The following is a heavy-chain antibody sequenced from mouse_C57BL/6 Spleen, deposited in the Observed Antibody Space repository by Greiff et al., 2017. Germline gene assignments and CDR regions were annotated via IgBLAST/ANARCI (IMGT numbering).Heavy chain of an antibody. V-gene: IGHV6-3*01. CDR2: IRLKSDNYAT. CDR3: TEISSITTVFDY. D-gene: IGHD1-1*01. J-gene: IGHJ2*01. Sequence: EVQWVESGGGLVQPGGSMKLSCVASGFTFSNYWMNWVRQSPEKGLEWVAQIRLKSDNYATHYAESVKGRFTISRDDSKSSVYLQMNNLRAEDTGIYYCTEISSITTVFDYWGQGTTLTVSS. CDR1: GFTFSNYW.